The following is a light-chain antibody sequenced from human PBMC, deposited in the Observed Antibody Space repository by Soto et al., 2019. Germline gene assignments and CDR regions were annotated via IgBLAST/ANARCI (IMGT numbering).Light chain of an antibody. Sequence: EIVLTQSPGTLSLSPGERATLSCRASQSVSSSYLAWYQQKPGQAPRLLIYAASSRATGIPDRFSGSGSGTDFTLTISRLEPEDFAMYYCQQYGSSYTVGQGTKLEIK. J-gene: IGKJ2*01. CDR3: QQYGSSYT. V-gene: IGKV3-20*01. CDR2: AAS. CDR1: QSVSSSY.